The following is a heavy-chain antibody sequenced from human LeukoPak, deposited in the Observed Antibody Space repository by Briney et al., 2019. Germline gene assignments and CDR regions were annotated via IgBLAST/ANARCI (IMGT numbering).Heavy chain of an antibody. Sequence: PSETLSLTCTVSGDSITGYYWSWIRQPAGKGLEWIGRIYSSGSTNYNASLKSRVTMSVDTSKNQFSLRLSSVTAADTAVYYCARVMDLQPDRPFDCWGQGTLVTVSS. CDR1: GDSITGYY. J-gene: IGHJ4*02. CDR3: ARVMDLQPDRPFDC. D-gene: IGHD4-11*01. CDR2: IYSSGST. V-gene: IGHV4-4*07.